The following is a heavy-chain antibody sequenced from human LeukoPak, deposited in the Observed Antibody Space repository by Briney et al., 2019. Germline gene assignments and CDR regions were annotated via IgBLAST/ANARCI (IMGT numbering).Heavy chain of an antibody. D-gene: IGHD3-22*01. CDR1: GGSISSYY. Sequence: SETLSLTCTVSGGSISSYYWSWIRQPPGKGLDGMGYIYYSGSTNYNPSLKSRVTISVDTSKNQFSLKLSSVTAADTAVYYCARDGVNYYDISGYDIWGRGTLVTVSS. CDR3: ARDGVNYYDISGYDI. J-gene: IGHJ4*02. V-gene: IGHV4-59*01. CDR2: IYYSGST.